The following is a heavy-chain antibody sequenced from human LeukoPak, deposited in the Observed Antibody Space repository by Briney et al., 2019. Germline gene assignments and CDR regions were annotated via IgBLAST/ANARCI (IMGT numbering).Heavy chain of an antibody. CDR1: GYTFTGYY. CDR3: ATFPPYYYDSSGYDY. V-gene: IGHV1-2*02. Sequence: ASVKVSCKASGYTFTGYYMHWVRQAPGQGLEWMGWINPNSGGTNYAQKFQDRVTMTRDTSISTAYMELSRLRSDDTAVYYCATFPPYYYDSSGYDYWGQGTLVTVSS. CDR2: INPNSGGT. D-gene: IGHD3-22*01. J-gene: IGHJ4*02.